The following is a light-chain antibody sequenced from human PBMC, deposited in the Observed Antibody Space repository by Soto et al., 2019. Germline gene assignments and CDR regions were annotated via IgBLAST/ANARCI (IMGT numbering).Light chain of an antibody. V-gene: IGKV3-15*01. Sequence: EVVMTQSPATLSVSPGERATLSCRASQSVSNNFAWYQQKPGQAPRLLIYGASTRATGIPARFSGSGSGTEFTLTISSLQSEDFAVYYCHQYNNWPPRTFGQGTKVEIK. CDR3: HQYNNWPPRT. J-gene: IGKJ1*01. CDR1: QSVSNN. CDR2: GAS.